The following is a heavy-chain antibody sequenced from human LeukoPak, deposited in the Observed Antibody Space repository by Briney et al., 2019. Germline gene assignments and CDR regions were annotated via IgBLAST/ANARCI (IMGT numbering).Heavy chain of an antibody. CDR1: GGSISSYY. V-gene: IGHV4-4*07. D-gene: IGHD5-18*01. CDR3: ARDRGYSYAFDY. Sequence: SETLSLTCTVSGGSISSYYWSWIRQPAGKGLEWIGRIYTSGSTDYNPSLKSRVTISIDTSKNQFSLKLNSVTAADTAVYYCARDRGYSYAFDYWGQGTLVTVSS. J-gene: IGHJ4*02. CDR2: IYTSGST.